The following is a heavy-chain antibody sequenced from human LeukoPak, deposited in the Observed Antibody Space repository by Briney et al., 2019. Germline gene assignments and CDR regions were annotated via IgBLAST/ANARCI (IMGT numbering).Heavy chain of an antibody. CDR2: FDPEDGET. CDR1: GYTLTELS. Sequence: ASVKVPCKVSGYTLTELSMHWVRQAPGKGLEWMGGFDPEDGETIYAQKFQGRVTMTEDTSTDTAYMELSSLRSEDTAVYYCATRPYYYGSGSYPWDYYGMDVWGQGTTVTVSS. D-gene: IGHD3-10*01. J-gene: IGHJ6*02. CDR3: ATRPYYYGSGSYPWDYYGMDV. V-gene: IGHV1-24*01.